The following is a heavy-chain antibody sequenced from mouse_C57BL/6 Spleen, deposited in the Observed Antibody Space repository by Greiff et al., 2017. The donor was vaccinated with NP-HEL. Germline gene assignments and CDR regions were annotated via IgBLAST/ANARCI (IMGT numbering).Heavy chain of an antibody. CDR1: GFTFSSYA. CDR2: ISDGGSYT. Sequence: EVKVVESGGGLVKPGGSLKLSCAASGFTFSSYAMSWVRQTPEKRLEWVATISDGGSYTYYPDNVKGRFTISRDNAKNNLYLQMSHLKSEDTAMYYCAREIPYDYYFDYWGQGTTLKVSS. J-gene: IGHJ2*01. V-gene: IGHV5-4*01. CDR3: AREIPYDYYFDY. D-gene: IGHD2-4*01.